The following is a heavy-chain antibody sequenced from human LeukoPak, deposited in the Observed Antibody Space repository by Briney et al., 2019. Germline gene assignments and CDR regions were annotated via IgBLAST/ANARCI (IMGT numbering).Heavy chain of an antibody. Sequence: GGSLRLSCAASGFTSSTYAMHWVRQAPGKGLEWVAVISYDGSNKYYADSVKGRFTISRDNSKNTLYLQMNSLRAEETAVYCCASSHSSGWYYFDYWGQGSLVTVSS. CDR2: ISYDGSNK. CDR1: GFTSSTYA. J-gene: IGHJ4*02. CDR3: ASSHSSGWYYFDY. D-gene: IGHD6-19*01. V-gene: IGHV3-30-3*01.